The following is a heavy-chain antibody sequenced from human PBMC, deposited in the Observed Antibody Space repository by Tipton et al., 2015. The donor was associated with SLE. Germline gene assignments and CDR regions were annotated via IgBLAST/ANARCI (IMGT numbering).Heavy chain of an antibody. CDR1: GGSISGHS. CDR3: ARGGDSSEWLDP. Sequence: TLSLTCTVSGGSISGHSWSWIRQPPGKGLEWIGYIHYTGDTKYNPSLKSRVTMSVDTSNNQFSLRLTSVTAADTAIYYCARGGDSSEWLDPWGQGTLVTVSS. J-gene: IGHJ5*02. V-gene: IGHV4-59*11. CDR2: IHYTGDT. D-gene: IGHD2-21*02.